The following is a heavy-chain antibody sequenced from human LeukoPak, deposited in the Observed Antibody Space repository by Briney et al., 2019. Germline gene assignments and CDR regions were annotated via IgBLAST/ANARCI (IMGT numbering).Heavy chain of an antibody. D-gene: IGHD2/OR15-2a*01. CDR1: GGSVSSGSYY. Sequence: PSETLSLTCTVSGGSVSSGSYYWSWIRQPPGKGLEWIGYIYYSGSTNYNPSLKSRVTISVDTSKNQFSLKLSSVTAADTAVYYCARDSAFNPRYYYGMDVWGQGTTVTVSS. J-gene: IGHJ6*02. CDR3: ARDSAFNPRYYYGMDV. CDR2: IYYSGST. V-gene: IGHV4-61*01.